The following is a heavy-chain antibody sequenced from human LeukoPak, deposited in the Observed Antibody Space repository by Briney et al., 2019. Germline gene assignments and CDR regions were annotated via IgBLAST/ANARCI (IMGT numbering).Heavy chain of an antibody. CDR3: ARAGATADAFDI. D-gene: IGHD1-26*01. CDR1: GFTFSSYG. V-gene: IGHV3-30*03. Sequence: GGSLRLSCAASGFTFSSYGMHWVRQAPGMGLEWVAVISYDGSNKYYADSVKGRFTISRDNSKNTLYLQMNSLRAEDTAVYYCARAGATADAFDIWGQGTMVTVSS. CDR2: ISYDGSNK. J-gene: IGHJ3*02.